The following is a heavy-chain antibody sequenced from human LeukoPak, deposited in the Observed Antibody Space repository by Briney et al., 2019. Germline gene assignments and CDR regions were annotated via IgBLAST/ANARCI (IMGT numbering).Heavy chain of an antibody. V-gene: IGHV3-21*01. CDR3: ARDRVSMIRGVTALDY. Sequence: GGSLRLSCAASGLTSSSYGMNWVRQAPGEGLEWVSSISISSSYIYYADSVKGRFTISRDNAKNSLYLQMNSLRAEDTAVYYCARDRVSMIRGVTALDYWGQGTLVTVSS. D-gene: IGHD3-10*01. CDR2: ISISSSYI. J-gene: IGHJ4*02. CDR1: GLTSSSYG.